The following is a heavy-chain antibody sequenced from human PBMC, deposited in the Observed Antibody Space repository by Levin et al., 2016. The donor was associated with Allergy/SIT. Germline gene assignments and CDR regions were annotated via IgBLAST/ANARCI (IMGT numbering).Heavy chain of an antibody. CDR3: ATPRPPPDNYMDV. CDR1: GGTFSSYA. CDR2: IIPIFGTA. V-gene: IGHV1-69*13. Sequence: SVKVSCKASGGTFSSYAISWVRQAPGQGLEWMGGIIPIFGTANYAQKFQGRVTITADESTSTAYMELSSLRSEDTAVYYCATPRPPPDNYMDVWGKGTTVTVSS. J-gene: IGHJ6*03.